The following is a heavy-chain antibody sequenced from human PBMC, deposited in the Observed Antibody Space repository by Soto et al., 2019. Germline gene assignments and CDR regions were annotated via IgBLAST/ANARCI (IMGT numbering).Heavy chain of an antibody. J-gene: IGHJ6*02. CDR1: GYTFSNYG. Sequence: QVQLVQSGAEVKKPGASVKVSCKASGYTFSNYGVTWVRQAPGQGLEWMGWINAYDGNTKYAEKLQGRVTMTTDTSTSTAYMELRSVRSDDTAVYYCARRAPQIAVAGIQYYGMGVWGQGTTVTVSS. V-gene: IGHV1-18*01. D-gene: IGHD6-19*01. CDR2: INAYDGNT. CDR3: ARRAPQIAVAGIQYYGMGV.